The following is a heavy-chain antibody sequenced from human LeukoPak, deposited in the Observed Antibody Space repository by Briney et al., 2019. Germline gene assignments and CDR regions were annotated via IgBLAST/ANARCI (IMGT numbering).Heavy chain of an antibody. V-gene: IGHV3-30-3*01. CDR3: ARDEEFGEHYGMDV. Sequence: GGSLRLSCAASGFSFSSYAIHWVRQAPGKGLEWVAVISYDGSNKYYADSVKGRFTISRDNSKNTLYLQMNSLRAEDTAVYYCARDEEFGEHYGMDVWGQGTTVTVSS. D-gene: IGHD3-10*01. CDR2: ISYDGSNK. J-gene: IGHJ6*02. CDR1: GFSFSSYA.